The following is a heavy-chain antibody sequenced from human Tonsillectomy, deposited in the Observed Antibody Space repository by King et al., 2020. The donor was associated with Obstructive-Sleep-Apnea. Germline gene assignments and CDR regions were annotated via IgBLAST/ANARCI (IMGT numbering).Heavy chain of an antibody. D-gene: IGHD3-10*01. CDR2: IYYSGST. J-gene: IGHJ5*02. V-gene: IGHV4-31*03. CDR3: ARGSRFYYGSGSSDWFDP. CDR1: GGSISSGSFY. Sequence: QLQESGPGLVKPSQTLSLTCTVSGGSISSGSFYWSWIRQHPGKGLEWIGYIYYSGSTYYNPALQSRLTISVDTSKNQFSLRLSSVTAADTAVYYCARGSRFYYGSGSSDWFDPWGQGTLVTVSS.